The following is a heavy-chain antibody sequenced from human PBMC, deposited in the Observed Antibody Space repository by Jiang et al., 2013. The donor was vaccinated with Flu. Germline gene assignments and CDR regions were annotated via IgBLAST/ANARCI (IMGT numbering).Heavy chain of an antibody. D-gene: IGHD3-10*01. J-gene: IGHJ4*02. V-gene: IGHV1-46*01. CDR1: GYTFTYYY. CDR3: ARDRSIRGIISYYFDY. CDR2: INPSGGDT. Sequence: VQLVESGAEVKKPGASVKVSCKTSGYTFTYYYMHWVRQAPGQGLEWLGIINPSGGDTTYAQKFQGRITMTRDTSTSTVYMELSSLRSEDTAVYFCARDRSIRGIISYYFDYWGQGTLVTVSS.